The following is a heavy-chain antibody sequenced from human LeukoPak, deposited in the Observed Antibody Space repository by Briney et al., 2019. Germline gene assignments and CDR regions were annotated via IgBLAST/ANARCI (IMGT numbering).Heavy chain of an antibody. Sequence: PGGSLRLSCAASGFTFSSYWMHWVRQAPGKGLVWVSRINSDGSSTSYADSVKGRFTISRDNAKNTLYLQMNSLRAEDTAVYYCARVRADIAARPFDCWGQGTLVTVSS. D-gene: IGHD6-6*01. V-gene: IGHV3-74*01. CDR3: ARVRADIAARPFDC. CDR2: INSDGSST. CDR1: GFTFSSYW. J-gene: IGHJ4*02.